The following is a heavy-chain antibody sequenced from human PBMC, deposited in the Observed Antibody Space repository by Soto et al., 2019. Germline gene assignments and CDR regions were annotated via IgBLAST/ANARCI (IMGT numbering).Heavy chain of an antibody. J-gene: IGHJ6*02. CDR1: GASVNSYY. D-gene: IGHD3-3*02. V-gene: IGHV4-59*02. Sequence: LSLTCSVFGASVNSYYWSWIRQSPGRGLEWIGHIFNSGTIHYNPPLKSRVTMSVDSSKNQVSLKMNSVTAADTAIYYCGRDLLATASARWYFYYGLDVWGQGTAVTVSS. CDR2: IFNSGTI. CDR3: GRDLLATASARWYFYYGLDV.